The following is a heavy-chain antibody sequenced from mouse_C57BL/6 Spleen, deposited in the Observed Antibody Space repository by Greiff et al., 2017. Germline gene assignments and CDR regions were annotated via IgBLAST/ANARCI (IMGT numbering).Heavy chain of an antibody. D-gene: IGHD2-4*01. CDR2: IDPNSGGT. V-gene: IGHV1-62-3*01. CDR3: AREGLYYDPWFAY. CDR1: GYTFTSYW. Sequence: QVQLQQSGAELVKPGASVKLSCKASGYTFTSYWMHWVKQRPGRGLEWIGRIDPNSGGTKYNEKFKGKATLTADKSSSTDYMLLNSLTSEDSAVYFCAREGLYYDPWFAYWGQGTLVTVSA. J-gene: IGHJ3*01.